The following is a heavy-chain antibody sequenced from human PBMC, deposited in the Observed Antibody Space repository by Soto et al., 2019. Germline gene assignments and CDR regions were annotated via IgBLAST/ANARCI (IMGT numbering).Heavy chain of an antibody. V-gene: IGHV3-23*01. CDR2: ISVSGGST. Sequence: PGGSLRLSCAASGFTFRNYAMNWVRQAPGKGLEWVSGISVSGGSTYYAASVKGRFTVSRDNSKNTVYLQMNSLRAEGTAVYYCAKGGRRRGSYPPLDFWGQGTVVTVSS. CDR1: GFTFRNYA. CDR3: AKGGRRRGSYPPLDF. J-gene: IGHJ4*02. D-gene: IGHD3-16*02.